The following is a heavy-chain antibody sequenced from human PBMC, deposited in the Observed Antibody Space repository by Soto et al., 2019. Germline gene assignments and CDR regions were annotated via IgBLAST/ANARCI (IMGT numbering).Heavy chain of an antibody. J-gene: IGHJ3*02. D-gene: IGHD3-22*01. CDR1: GYSISSGYY. V-gene: IGHV4-38-2*02. CDR3: AREGRITMIVVVIRDAFDI. CDR2: IYHSGST. Sequence: SETLSLTCTVSGYSISSGYYWGWIRQPPGKGLEWIGSIYHSGSTYYNPSLKSRVTISVDTSKNQFSLKLSSVTAADTAVYYCAREGRITMIVVVIRDAFDIWGQGTMVTVSS.